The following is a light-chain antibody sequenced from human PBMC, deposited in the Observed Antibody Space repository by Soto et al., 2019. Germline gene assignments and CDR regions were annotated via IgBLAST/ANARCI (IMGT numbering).Light chain of an antibody. CDR3: CSHAGSYTWV. Sequence: QSALTQPRSVSESPGQSVTISCTGTSSDVGAYNHVSRYQQHPGKGPKLMIYYVSERPSGVPDRFSGSKSGNTSSLTISGLQAEDEAEYYCCSHAGSYTWVFGGGTKLTVL. V-gene: IGLV2-11*01. CDR2: YVS. CDR1: SSDVGAYNH. J-gene: IGLJ3*02.